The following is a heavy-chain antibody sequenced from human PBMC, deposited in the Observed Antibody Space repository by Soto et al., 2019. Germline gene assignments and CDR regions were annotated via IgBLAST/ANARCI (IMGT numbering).Heavy chain of an antibody. CDR2: IYYSGST. D-gene: IGHD2-2*01. Sequence: SETLSLTCTVSGGSISSGDYSWSWIRQPPGKGLEWIGYIYYSGSTYYNPSLKSRVTISVDTSKNQFSLKLSSVTAADTAVYYCASLPLYCSSTSCYFSADVWGQGTTVTVSS. CDR1: GGSISSGDYS. V-gene: IGHV4-30-4*01. CDR3: ASLPLYCSSTSCYFSADV. J-gene: IGHJ6*02.